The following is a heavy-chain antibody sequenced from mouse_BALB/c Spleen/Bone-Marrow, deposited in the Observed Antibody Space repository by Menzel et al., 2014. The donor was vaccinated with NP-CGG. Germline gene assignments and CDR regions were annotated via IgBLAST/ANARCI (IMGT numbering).Heavy chain of an antibody. CDR3: AREVRAPWYAMDY. Sequence: VQRVESGPEVVRPGVSVKISCKGSGYTFTDYAMHWVKQSPAKSLEWIGVISTYNGNTNYNQKFKGKATMTVDKSSSTAYMELARLTSEDSAIYYCAREVRAPWYAMDYWGQGTSVTVSS. D-gene: IGHD2-14*01. V-gene: IGHV1-67*01. CDR2: ISTYNGNT. J-gene: IGHJ4*01. CDR1: GYTFTDYA.